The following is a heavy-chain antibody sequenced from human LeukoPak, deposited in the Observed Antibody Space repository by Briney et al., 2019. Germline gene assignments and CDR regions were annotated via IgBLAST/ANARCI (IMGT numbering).Heavy chain of an antibody. V-gene: IGHV1-2*02. CDR1: GYTFTGYY. J-gene: IGHJ3*02. Sequence: ASVKVSCKASGYTFTGYYMHWVRQAPGQGLEWMGWINPNSGGTNYAQKFQGRVTMTEDTSTDTAYMELSSLRSEDTAVYYCATRKAAYSSSWYGAFDIWGQGTMVTVSS. CDR2: INPNSGGT. D-gene: IGHD6-13*01. CDR3: ATRKAAYSSSWYGAFDI.